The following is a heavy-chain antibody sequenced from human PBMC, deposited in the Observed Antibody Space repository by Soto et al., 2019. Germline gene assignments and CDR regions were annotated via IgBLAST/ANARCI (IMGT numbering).Heavy chain of an antibody. CDR3: ARGGRVYNLKHDWGVDYYYYGIDV. Sequence: QVQLVQSGAEVKKPGSSVKVSCKASGGNFSSYAISWVRQAHGPGLEWIGGIIPIFGTANYAQKFQGRVTIPADESTSTAYMELSRLRSEDTAVYYYARGGRVYNLKHDWGVDYYYYGIDVWGPGATVTVS. J-gene: IGHJ6*02. V-gene: IGHV1-69*01. D-gene: IGHD1-20*01. CDR2: IIPIFGTA. CDR1: GGNFSSYA.